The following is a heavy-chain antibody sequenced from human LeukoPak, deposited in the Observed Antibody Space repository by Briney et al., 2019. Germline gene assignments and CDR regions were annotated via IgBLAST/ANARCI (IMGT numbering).Heavy chain of an antibody. CDR2: IKQDGSEI. CDR3: ARRSGYQYYYGMDV. J-gene: IGHJ6*02. D-gene: IGHD3-3*01. CDR1: GFSHSGYW. V-gene: IGHV3-7*01. Sequence: GGSLRLSCEASGFSHSGYWTSWVRQTPGKGLEWVANIKQDGSEIWYVDSVKGRFTISRDNAKNSLYLQMNSLRAEDTAVYYCARRSGYQYYYGMDVWGQGTTVTVSS.